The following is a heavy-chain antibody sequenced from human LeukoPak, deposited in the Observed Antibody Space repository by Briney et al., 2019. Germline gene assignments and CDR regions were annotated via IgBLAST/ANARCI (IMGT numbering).Heavy chain of an antibody. CDR2: IYHSGST. CDR1: GGSISSSSYY. V-gene: IGHV4-39*01. J-gene: IGHJ4*02. CDR3: ARHRKYQLLTHFDY. D-gene: IGHD2-2*01. Sequence: SETLSLTCTVSGGSISSSSYYWGWIRQPPGKGLEWIGSIYHSGSTYYNPSLKSRVTISVDTSKNQFSLKLSSVTAADTAVYYCARHRKYQLLTHFDYWGQGTLVTVSS.